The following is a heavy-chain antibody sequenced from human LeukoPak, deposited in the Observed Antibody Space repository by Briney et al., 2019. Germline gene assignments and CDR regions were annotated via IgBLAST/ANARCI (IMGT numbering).Heavy chain of an antibody. D-gene: IGHD1-26*01. Sequence: SQTLSLTCAISGDSVSSNSAAWNWIRQSPSRGLEWLGRTYYRSKWYSDYAVSVKSRITINPDTSKNQSSLHLNSVTPEDTAVYYCARVSGSFDPFDIWGQGTMVTVSS. J-gene: IGHJ3*02. CDR2: TYYRSKWYS. CDR1: GDSVSSNSAA. CDR3: ARVSGSFDPFDI. V-gene: IGHV6-1*01.